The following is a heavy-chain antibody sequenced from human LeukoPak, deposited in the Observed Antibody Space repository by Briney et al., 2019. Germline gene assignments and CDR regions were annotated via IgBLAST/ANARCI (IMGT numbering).Heavy chain of an antibody. CDR1: GGSFSGYY. D-gene: IGHD5-18*01. CDR2: INHSGST. Sequence: SETLSLTCAVYGGSFSGYYWSWIRQPPGKGLEWIGEINHSGSTNYNPSLKSRVTISVDTSKNQFSLKLSSVTAADTAVYYCCLYSYCQIGVDYWGQGTLVTVS. V-gene: IGHV4-34*01. J-gene: IGHJ4*02. CDR3: CLYSYCQIGVDY.